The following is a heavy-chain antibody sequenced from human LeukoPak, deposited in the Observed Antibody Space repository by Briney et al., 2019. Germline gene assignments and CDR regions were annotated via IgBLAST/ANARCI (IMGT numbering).Heavy chain of an antibody. D-gene: IGHD5-24*01. CDR2: ISGSGGST. J-gene: IGHJ4*02. V-gene: IGHV3-23*01. CDR1: GFTFSSYA. Sequence: GGSLRLSCAASGFTFSSYAMSWVRQAPGKGLEWVSAISGSGGSTYYADSVKGRFTISRDNSKNTLYLQMNSLRAEDTAVYYCAKTPTERWLQFSERYFDYWGQGTLVTVSS. CDR3: AKTPTERWLQFSERYFDY.